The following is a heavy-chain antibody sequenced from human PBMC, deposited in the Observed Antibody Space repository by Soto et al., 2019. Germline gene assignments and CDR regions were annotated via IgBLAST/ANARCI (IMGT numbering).Heavy chain of an antibody. CDR3: AKDAARTNGWYYFDY. CDR1: GFSSSSYE. J-gene: IGHJ4*02. V-gene: IGHV3-48*03. Sequence: GGSLRLSCAASGFSSSSYEMNWVRQAPGKGLEWVSYISSGGTNIYYADSVKGRFTISRNNAKNSVDLQMNSLRPEDTAVYYCAKDAARTNGWYYFDYWGQGTLVTVSS. CDR2: ISSGGTNI. D-gene: IGHD6-19*01.